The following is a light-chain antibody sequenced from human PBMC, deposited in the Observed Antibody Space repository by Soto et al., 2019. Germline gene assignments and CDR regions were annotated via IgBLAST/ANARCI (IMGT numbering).Light chain of an antibody. CDR2: DAS. V-gene: IGKV3-15*01. Sequence: EIEMTQSPATLSVSPGERATLSCRSSQSVGRKLSWYQQKPAQDARLLIYDASNSAMGVTARFSGSGSGTEFTLTISSLQSEDVAVYHCQQYDIWPPWTFGQGTKVEI. CDR1: QSVGRK. CDR3: QQYDIWPPWT. J-gene: IGKJ1*01.